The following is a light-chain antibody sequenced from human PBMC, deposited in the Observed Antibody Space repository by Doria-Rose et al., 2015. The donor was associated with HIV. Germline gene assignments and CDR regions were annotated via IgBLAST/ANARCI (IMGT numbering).Light chain of an antibody. V-gene: IGKV3-20*01. CDR2: DGY. Sequence: TQSPGTLSLSPGVRATLSCRASQSFSSTYLAWYQQKPGQAPSLLIYDGYTRATGIPDRFSASGSGTDFTLTINRLEPEDFALYYCHQYGTSWTFGQGTKVEI. J-gene: IGKJ1*01. CDR1: QSFSSTY. CDR3: HQYGTSWT.